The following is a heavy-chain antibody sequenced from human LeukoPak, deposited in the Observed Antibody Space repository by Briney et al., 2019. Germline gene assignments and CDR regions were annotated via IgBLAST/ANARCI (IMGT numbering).Heavy chain of an antibody. Sequence: SETLSLTCVVYGGSFSGYHWSWIRQPPGKGLEWIGEINHSGYTNYNPSVQSRVTISVDTSKTQLSLKLTSVTAADTAVYYCARAINDYSNYEVLTDNWFDPWGQGTLVTVSS. CDR1: GGSFSGYH. J-gene: IGHJ5*02. CDR3: ARAINDYSNYEVLTDNWFDP. CDR2: INHSGYT. V-gene: IGHV4-34*01. D-gene: IGHD4-11*01.